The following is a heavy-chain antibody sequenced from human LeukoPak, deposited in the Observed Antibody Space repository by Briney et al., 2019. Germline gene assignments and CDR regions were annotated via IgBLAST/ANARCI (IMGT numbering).Heavy chain of an antibody. Sequence: GASVKVSCKTSGYNLTAYHMHWVRQAPGQGLEWLGWINPDTGTTSLAQKFQGRVTMTRDTSISTAYMDLSSLRSDDTAVYYCARASSGSDYRGYFYYMDVWGKGTTVTISS. CDR1: GYNLTAYH. J-gene: IGHJ6*03. CDR2: INPDTGTT. V-gene: IGHV1-2*02. CDR3: ARASSGSDYRGYFYYMDV. D-gene: IGHD5-12*01.